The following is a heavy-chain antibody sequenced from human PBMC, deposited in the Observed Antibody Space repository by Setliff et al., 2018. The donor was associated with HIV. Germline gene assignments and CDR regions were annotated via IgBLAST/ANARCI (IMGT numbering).Heavy chain of an antibody. CDR3: ARPVEMANREFDY. J-gene: IGHJ4*02. V-gene: IGHV4-39*01. CDR1: GGSISDSRYY. Sequence: SETLPLTCTVSGGSISDSRYYWGWIRQPPGKGLEWIGNIYYSGSTYYNPSLKSRVTISVDTSKNQFSLKLSSVTAADTAVYYCARPVEMANREFDYWGQGTLVTVSS. CDR2: IYYSGST. D-gene: IGHD1-26*01.